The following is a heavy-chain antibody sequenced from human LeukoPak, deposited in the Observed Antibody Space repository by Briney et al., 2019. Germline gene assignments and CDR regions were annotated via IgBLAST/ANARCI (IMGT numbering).Heavy chain of an antibody. Sequence: GGSLRLSCAASGFTFSNYAMSWVRQAPGKGLEWVSSIGGAGVGTYYADSVKGRFTISRDNSKNTLHLQVNSLRAEDTAVYYCAKRDSSGWYSLDYWGQGTLVTVSS. D-gene: IGHD6-19*01. CDR1: GFTFSNYA. CDR3: AKRDSSGWYSLDY. CDR2: IGGAGVGT. J-gene: IGHJ4*02. V-gene: IGHV3-23*01.